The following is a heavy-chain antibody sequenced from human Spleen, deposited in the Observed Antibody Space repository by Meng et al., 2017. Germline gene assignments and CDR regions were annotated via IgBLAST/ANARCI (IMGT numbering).Heavy chain of an antibody. Sequence: QLQLQESGPGLVKPSETLSLTCTVSGGSIGSNSYHWGWIRQPPGKGLEWVGTIDYSGTIVYNPSLSSRVTMTLDTSKNQFSLKLSSVTAPDTAVYYCARRVHDGSGHHYFDYWGQGTLVTVSS. D-gene: IGHD3-22*01. J-gene: IGHJ4*02. V-gene: IGHV4-39*01. CDR1: GGSIGSNSYH. CDR2: IDYSGTI. CDR3: ARRVHDGSGHHYFDY.